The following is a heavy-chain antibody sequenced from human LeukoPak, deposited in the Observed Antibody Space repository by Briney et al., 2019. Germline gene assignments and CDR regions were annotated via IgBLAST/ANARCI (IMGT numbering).Heavy chain of an antibody. V-gene: IGHV1-8*01. CDR3: ARGPPNWGYDY. J-gene: IGHJ4*02. D-gene: IGHD7-27*01. Sequence: ASVKVSCKASGYTFTSYNFNWVRQATGQRPEWMGWMSPNSGDTGYAQKFQDRVTMTRNTSISTAYMELSSLRSDDTAVYYCARGPPNWGYDYWGPGTLVTVSS. CDR1: GYTFTSYN. CDR2: MSPNSGDT.